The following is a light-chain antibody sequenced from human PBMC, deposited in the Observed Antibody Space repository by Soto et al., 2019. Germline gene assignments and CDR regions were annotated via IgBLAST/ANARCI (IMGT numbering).Light chain of an antibody. V-gene: IGKV1-6*01. Sequence: AIQMTQSPPSLSASVGDRVAITCRASQGIGNDLAWYQQNPGKAPKLLIYTASDLQSGVPSRFSGSGSGTEFTLTISSLQPEDFATYYCLQHNSYPLTFGQGTKVEI. CDR1: QGIGND. CDR3: LQHNSYPLT. J-gene: IGKJ1*01. CDR2: TAS.